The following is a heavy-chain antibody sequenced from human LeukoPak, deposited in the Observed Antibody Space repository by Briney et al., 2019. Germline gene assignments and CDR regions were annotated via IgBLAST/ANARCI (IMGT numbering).Heavy chain of an antibody. Sequence: HPGGSLRLSCAASGFTFDDYAMPWVRQAPEKGLEWVAGITKNSITTGYAVSVRGRFTISRDNAKNSLYLQMNSLRAEDTALYFCAKDLYSGIDYWGQGTLVTVSS. J-gene: IGHJ4*02. V-gene: IGHV3-9*01. CDR2: ITKNSITT. CDR3: AKDLYSGIDY. CDR1: GFTFDDYA. D-gene: IGHD5-12*01.